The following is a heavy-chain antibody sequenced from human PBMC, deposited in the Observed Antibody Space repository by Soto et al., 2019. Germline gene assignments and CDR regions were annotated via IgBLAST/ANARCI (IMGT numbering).Heavy chain of an antibody. J-gene: IGHJ6*02. D-gene: IGHD6-19*01. Sequence: SESLSLTCAVSGGSISSSNWWSWVRPPPGKGLEWIGEIYHSGSTNYNPSLKSRVTISVDKSKNQFSLKLSSVTAADTAVYYCARDRSSGWYEDYYYYGMDVWGQGTTVTVS. V-gene: IGHV4-4*02. CDR1: GGSISSSNW. CDR3: ARDRSSGWYEDYYYYGMDV. CDR2: IYHSGST.